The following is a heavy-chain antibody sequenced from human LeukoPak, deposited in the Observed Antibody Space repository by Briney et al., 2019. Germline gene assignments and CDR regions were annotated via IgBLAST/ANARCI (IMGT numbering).Heavy chain of an antibody. Sequence: SSETLSLTCTVSGYSISSGYYWGWIRQPPGKGLEWIGSIYHSGSTYYNPSLKSRVTISVDTSKNQFSLKLSSVTAADTAVYYCARGIKNDSYSSSWYALDYYYYYMDVWGKGTTVTVSS. CDR2: IYHSGST. CDR3: ARGIKNDSYSSSWYALDYYYYYMDV. V-gene: IGHV4-38-2*02. J-gene: IGHJ6*03. CDR1: GYSISSGYY. D-gene: IGHD6-13*01.